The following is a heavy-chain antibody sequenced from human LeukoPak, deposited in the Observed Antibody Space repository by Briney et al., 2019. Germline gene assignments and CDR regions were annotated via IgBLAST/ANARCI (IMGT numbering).Heavy chain of an antibody. CDR2: IYWDEDK. Sequence: SGPTLVNPTQTLTLTRTFSGFPLSTSAMGVGGIRQPPGKALEWLLLIYWDEDKRYSPSLKSRLNITKDTSKNQVVLTMTNMDPVDTATYYCAYIRLAALDYWGQGTLVTVSS. J-gene: IGHJ4*02. D-gene: IGHD3-9*01. CDR3: AYIRLAALDY. CDR1: GFPLSTSAMG. V-gene: IGHV2-5*02.